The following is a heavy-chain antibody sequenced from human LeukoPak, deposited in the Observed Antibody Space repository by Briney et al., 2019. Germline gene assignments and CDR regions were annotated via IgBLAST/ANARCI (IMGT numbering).Heavy chain of an antibody. J-gene: IGHJ4*02. V-gene: IGHV3-23*01. CDR3: AKPDSGTTVTRAYFDY. Sequence: GGSLRLSCAASGFTFSSYAMSWVRQAPGKGLEWVSTISAGGASTYYADSVKGRVTISRDNSKNTLYLQMNSLRADDTAVYYRAKPDSGTTVTRAYFDYWGQGTLVTVSS. CDR2: ISAGGAST. D-gene: IGHD4-17*01. CDR1: GFTFSSYA.